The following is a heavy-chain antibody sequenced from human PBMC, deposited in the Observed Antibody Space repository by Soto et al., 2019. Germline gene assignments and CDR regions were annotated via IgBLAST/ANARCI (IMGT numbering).Heavy chain of an antibody. Sequence: PGGSLRLSCAASGFTVTSNYMTWVRQAPGKGLEWVSSTSSSSSSIYYADSVKGRFTISRDNAKTSLYLQMNSLRAEDTAVYYCARADYYDSSAYYFSGWFDPWGQGTLVTVSS. CDR1: GFTVTSNY. CDR3: ARADYYDSSAYYFSGWFDP. V-gene: IGHV3-21*01. J-gene: IGHJ5*02. CDR2: TSSSSSSI. D-gene: IGHD3-22*01.